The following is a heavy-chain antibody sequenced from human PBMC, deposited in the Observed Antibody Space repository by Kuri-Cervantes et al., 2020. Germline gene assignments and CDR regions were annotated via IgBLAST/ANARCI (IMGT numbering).Heavy chain of an antibody. CDR3: ARGGPPYCSGGSCYMFDY. J-gene: IGHJ4*02. Sequence: ASVKVSCKASGYTFTSYDINWVRQATGQGLEWMGWMNPNSGNTGYAQKFQGRVTMTRNTSISTAYMELSSLRSEDTAVYYCARGGPPYCSGGSCYMFDYWGQGTLVTVSS. CDR1: GYTFTSYD. CDR2: MNPNSGNT. D-gene: IGHD2-15*01. V-gene: IGHV1-8*01.